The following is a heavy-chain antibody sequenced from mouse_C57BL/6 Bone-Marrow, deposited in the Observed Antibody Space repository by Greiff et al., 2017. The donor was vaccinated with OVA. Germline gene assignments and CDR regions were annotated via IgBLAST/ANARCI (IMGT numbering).Heavy chain of an antibody. V-gene: IGHV1-62-2*01. D-gene: IGHD2-1*01. Sequence: LVESGAELVKPGASVKLSCKASGYTFTEYTIHWVKQRSGQGLEWIGWFYPGSGSIKYNEKFKDKATLTADKSSSTGYMELSRLTSEDSAVYFCARHEASLPRHPWFAYWGQGTLVTVSA. J-gene: IGHJ3*01. CDR2: FYPGSGSI. CDR1: GYTFTEYT. CDR3: ARHEASLPRHPWFAY.